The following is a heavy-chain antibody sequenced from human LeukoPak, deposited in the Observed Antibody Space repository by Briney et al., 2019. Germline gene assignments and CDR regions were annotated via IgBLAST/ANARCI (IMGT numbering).Heavy chain of an antibody. Sequence: GGSLRLSCAASGFTFSQYWMSWVRQAPGKGLEWVANIKHDGSEKQDGSEKNYVDSVKGRFTISRDNAKNSLYLQMNSLRAEDTADYYCARDRFPHDDAHYGMDVWGQGTTVTVSS. V-gene: IGHV3-7*01. D-gene: IGHD3-16*01. CDR3: ARDRFPHDDAHYGMDV. J-gene: IGHJ6*02. CDR2: IKHDGSEKQDGSEK. CDR1: GFTFSQYW.